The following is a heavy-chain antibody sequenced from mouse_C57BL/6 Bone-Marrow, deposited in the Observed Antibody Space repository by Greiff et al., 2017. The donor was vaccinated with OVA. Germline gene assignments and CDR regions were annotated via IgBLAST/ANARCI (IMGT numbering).Heavy chain of an antibody. V-gene: IGHV7-1*01. J-gene: IGHJ1*03. CDR1: GFTFSDFY. CDR3: ARDAGYYYGSSFDWYFDV. Sequence: EVNVVESGGGLVQSGRSLRLSCATSGFTFSDFYMEWVRQAPGKGLEWIAASRYKANDYTTEYSASVKGRFIVSRDTSQSILYLQMNALRAEDTAIYYCARDAGYYYGSSFDWYFDVWGTGTTVTVSP. CDR2: SRYKANDYTT. D-gene: IGHD1-1*01.